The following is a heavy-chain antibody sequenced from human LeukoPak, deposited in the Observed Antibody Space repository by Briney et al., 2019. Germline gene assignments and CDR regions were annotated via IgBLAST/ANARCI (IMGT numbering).Heavy chain of an antibody. V-gene: IGHV4-38-2*02. CDR3: ARSYYDTRGRFDP. CDR2: IHHSGTS. CDR1: GYSISNGYY. Sequence: SETLSLTCTVSGYSISNGYYRGWVRQPPGKGLEWIGTIHHSGTSYYSPSLRSRATTSVDTSKNQFSLSLRSVTAADTAVYYCARSYYDTRGRFDPWGQGTLVTVSS. D-gene: IGHD3-22*01. J-gene: IGHJ5*02.